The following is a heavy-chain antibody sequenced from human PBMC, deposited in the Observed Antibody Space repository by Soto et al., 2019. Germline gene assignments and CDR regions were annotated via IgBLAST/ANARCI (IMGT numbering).Heavy chain of an antibody. Sequence: PSETLSLTCAVYGGTFSGYFWTWVRQPPGKGLEWIGEIEHNGNNNINPSLKSRVIMSVDTSKNQISLTPTSVTAADTAVYYCARDFRYFRYWGQGTLVTVSS. V-gene: IGHV4-34*08. CDR1: GGTFSGYF. CDR2: IEHNGNN. D-gene: IGHD3-10*01. CDR3: ARDFRYFRY. J-gene: IGHJ4*02.